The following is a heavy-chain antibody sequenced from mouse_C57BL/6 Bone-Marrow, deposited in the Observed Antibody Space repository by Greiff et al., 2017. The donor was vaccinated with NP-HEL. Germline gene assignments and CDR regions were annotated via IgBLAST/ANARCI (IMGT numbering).Heavy chain of an antibody. V-gene: IGHV1-69*01. CDR2: IDPSGCYT. CDR1: GYTFTSYW. J-gene: IGHJ2*01. Sequence: QVQLQQSGAELVMPGASVKLSCKASGYTFTSYWMHWVQQRPGPGLEWIGEIDPSGCYTNYTQKFKGQSTLTVDKSSSTAYMQLSSRTSEDSAVYYCARTDDWGKGTTLTVSS. CDR3: ARTDD.